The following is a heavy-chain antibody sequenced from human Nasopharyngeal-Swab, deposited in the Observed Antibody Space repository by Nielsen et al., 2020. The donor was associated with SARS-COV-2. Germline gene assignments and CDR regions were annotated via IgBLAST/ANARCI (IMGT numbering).Heavy chain of an antibody. V-gene: IGHV3-7*01. CDR3: ARDADSGSYAPVGMDV. J-gene: IGHJ6*02. CDR2: IKQDGSEK. D-gene: IGHD1-26*01. Sequence: WIRQPPGKGLEWVANIKQDGSEKYYADSVEGRFTISRDNAKNSLYLQMNSLRAEDTAVYYCARDADSGSYAPVGMDVWGQGTTVTVSS.